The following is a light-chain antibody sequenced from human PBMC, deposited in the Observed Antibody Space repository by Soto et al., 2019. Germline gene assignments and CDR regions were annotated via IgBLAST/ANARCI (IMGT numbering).Light chain of an antibody. V-gene: IGLV1-40*01. CDR3: QSYDSSLSAVV. CDR2: GDS. CDR1: SCNIGAGYD. Sequence: QPVLTQPPSVSGAPGQRVTISCTGSSCNIGAGYDVHWYQHLPGTAPKLLIYGDSNRPSEVPARFSGSKSGTSASLAITGLQAEDEADYYCQSYDSSLSAVVFGGGTKLTVL. J-gene: IGLJ2*01.